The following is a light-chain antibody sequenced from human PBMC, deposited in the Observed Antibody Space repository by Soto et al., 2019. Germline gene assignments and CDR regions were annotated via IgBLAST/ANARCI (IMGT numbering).Light chain of an antibody. CDR3: QHYNSYSEA. Sequence: EFVLTQSRGTLSLSPGESATLSCLASQTVRNNYLAWYQQKPGQAPRLPIYGASSRATGIPDRFSGSGSGTDFTLTISSLQPDDFATYYCQHYNSYSEAFGQGTKVDIK. V-gene: IGKV3-20*01. J-gene: IGKJ1*01. CDR2: GAS. CDR1: QTVRNNY.